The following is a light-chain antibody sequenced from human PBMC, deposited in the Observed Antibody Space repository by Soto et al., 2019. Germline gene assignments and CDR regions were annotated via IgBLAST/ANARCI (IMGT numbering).Light chain of an antibody. CDR3: QQYNDWPFT. CDR2: GVS. J-gene: IGKJ3*01. CDR1: QSVSVN. Sequence: EIVMTQSPGTLSVSPGDRATLSCRASQSVSVNLAWYQQKPGQAPRLLIYGVSTRATGIPARFSGSASGTEFTLTISSLQSEDFAVYYCQQYNDWPFTFGPGTKVDIK. V-gene: IGKV3-15*01.